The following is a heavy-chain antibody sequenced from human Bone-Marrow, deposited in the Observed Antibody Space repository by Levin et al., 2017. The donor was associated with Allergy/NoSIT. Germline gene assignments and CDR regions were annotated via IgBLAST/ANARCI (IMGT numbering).Heavy chain of an antibody. CDR2: IIPILGIA. D-gene: IGHD1-7*01. CDR3: ARGGSSRLFGRSFGTQFDY. Sequence: SVKVSCKASGGTFSSYAISWVRQAPGQGLEWMGRIIPILGIANYAQKFQGRVTITADKSTSTAYMELSSLRSEDTAVYYCARGGSSRLFGRSFGTQFDYWGQGTLVTVSS. J-gene: IGHJ4*02. V-gene: IGHV1-69*04. CDR1: GGTFSSYA.